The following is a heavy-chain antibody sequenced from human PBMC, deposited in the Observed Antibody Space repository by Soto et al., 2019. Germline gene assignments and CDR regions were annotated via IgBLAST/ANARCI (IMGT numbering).Heavy chain of an antibody. V-gene: IGHV4-38-2*01. CDR1: GYSISSGYY. CDR3: ARVGGYGMDV. Sequence: SETLSLTCAVSGYSISSGYYWGWIRQPPGKGLEWIGSIYHGGSTYYNPSLKSRVTISVDTSKNQFSLKLSSVTAADTAVYYCARVGGYGMDVWGQGTTVTVSS. J-gene: IGHJ6*02. D-gene: IGHD3-10*01. CDR2: IYHGGST.